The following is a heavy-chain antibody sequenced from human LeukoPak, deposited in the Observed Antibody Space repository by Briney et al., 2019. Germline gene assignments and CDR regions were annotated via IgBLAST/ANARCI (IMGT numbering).Heavy chain of an antibody. Sequence: PSETLSLTCAVYGGSFSGYYWSWIRQPAGKGLEWIGRIYTSGSTNYNPSLKSRVTMSVDTSKNQFSLKLSSVTAADTAVYYCARDHYLGGGSYYFDYWGQGTLVTVSS. CDR2: IYTSGST. D-gene: IGHD1-26*01. J-gene: IGHJ4*02. V-gene: IGHV4-4*07. CDR1: GGSFSGYY. CDR3: ARDHYLGGGSYYFDY.